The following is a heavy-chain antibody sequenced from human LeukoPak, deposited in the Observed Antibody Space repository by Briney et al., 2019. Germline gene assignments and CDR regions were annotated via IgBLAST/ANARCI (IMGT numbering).Heavy chain of an antibody. CDR1: GGSISSSSYH. Sequence: PSETLSLTCTVSGGSISSSSYHWGWIRQPPGKGLEWIGSIYYSGSTYYNSSLKSRVTISVDTSRNQFSLKLSSVTAADTALYYCASDKGYSNNYFDYWGQGTLVTVSS. D-gene: IGHD6-13*01. CDR3: ASDKGYSNNYFDY. J-gene: IGHJ4*01. V-gene: IGHV4-39*01. CDR2: IYYSGST.